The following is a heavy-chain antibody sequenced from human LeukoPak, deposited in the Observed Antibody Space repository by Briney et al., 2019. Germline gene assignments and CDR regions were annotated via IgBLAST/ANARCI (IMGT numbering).Heavy chain of an antibody. V-gene: IGHV4-31*11. CDR3: ARDLGYCSSTSCRYFDY. J-gene: IGHJ4*02. D-gene: IGHD2-2*01. Sequence: SETLSLTCAVYGGSFCGYYWSWIRQHPGKGLEWIGYIYYSGSTYYNPSLKSRVTISVDTSKNQISLKLSSVTAADTAVYYCARDLGYCSSTSCRYFDYWGQGTLVTVSS. CDR2: IYYSGST. CDR1: GGSFCGYY.